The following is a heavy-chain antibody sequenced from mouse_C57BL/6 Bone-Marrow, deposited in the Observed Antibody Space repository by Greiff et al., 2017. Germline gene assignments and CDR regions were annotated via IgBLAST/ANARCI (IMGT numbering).Heavy chain of an antibody. CDR3: ARGWYYGSSHFDY. J-gene: IGHJ2*01. D-gene: IGHD1-1*01. Sequence: QVQLQQPGAELVKPGASVKLSCKASGYTFTSYWMHWVKQRPGQGLEWIGMIHPNSGSTNYNEKFKSKATLTVDKSSSTAYMQLSSLTSEDSAVYYCARGWYYGSSHFDYWGQGTTLTVSS. CDR1: GYTFTSYW. V-gene: IGHV1-64*01. CDR2: IHPNSGST.